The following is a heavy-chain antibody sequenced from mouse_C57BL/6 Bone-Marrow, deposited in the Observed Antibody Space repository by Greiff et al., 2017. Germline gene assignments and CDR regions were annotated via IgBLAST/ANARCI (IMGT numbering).Heavy chain of an antibody. Sequence: EVQLVESEGGLVQPGSSMKLSCTASGFTFSDYYMAWVRQVPEKGLEWVANINYDGSSTYYLDSLKSRFIISRDNAKNILYLQMSSLKSEDTATYYCARDGNGLFDYWGQGTTLTVSS. J-gene: IGHJ2*01. V-gene: IGHV5-16*01. CDR1: GFTFSDYY. D-gene: IGHD1-2*01. CDR2: INYDGSST. CDR3: ARDGNGLFDY.